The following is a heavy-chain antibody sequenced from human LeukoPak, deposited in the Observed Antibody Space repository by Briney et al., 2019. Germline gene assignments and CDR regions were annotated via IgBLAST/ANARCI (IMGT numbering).Heavy chain of an antibody. CDR2: IYYSGST. CDR1: GGSISSYY. Sequence: SETLSLTCNVSGGSISSYYWSWIRQPPGKGLEWIGYIYYSGSTNYNPSLKSRVTISVDTSKNQFSLKLSSVTAADTAVYYCARVGGIAAGIDYWGQGTLVTVSS. J-gene: IGHJ4*02. V-gene: IGHV4-59*01. D-gene: IGHD6-13*01. CDR3: ARVGGIAAGIDY.